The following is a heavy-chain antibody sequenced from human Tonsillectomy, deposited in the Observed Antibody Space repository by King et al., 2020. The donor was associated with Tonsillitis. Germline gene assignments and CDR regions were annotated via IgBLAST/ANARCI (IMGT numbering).Heavy chain of an antibody. V-gene: IGHV2-5*01. CDR2: IYWNDDK. CDR1: GFSLSTSGVG. Sequence: TLKESGPTLVKPTQTLTLTCTFSGFSLSTSGVGVGWIRQPPGKALEWIALIYWNDDKRYSPSLKSRLTITKDTSKNQVVLTMTNMDPVDTATYYCAHSSKAYYYDSSGYSLGYWGQGTLVTVSS. D-gene: IGHD3-22*01. CDR3: AHSSKAYYYDSSGYSLGY. J-gene: IGHJ4*02.